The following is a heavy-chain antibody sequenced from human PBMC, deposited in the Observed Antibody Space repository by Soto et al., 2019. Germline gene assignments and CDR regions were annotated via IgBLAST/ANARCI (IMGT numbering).Heavy chain of an antibody. V-gene: IGHV3-21*01. CDR2: ISSSSSYI. CDR1: GFTFSSYS. J-gene: IGHJ3*02. D-gene: IGHD6-13*01. CDR3: ARDSSSWYNAFDI. Sequence: PVGSLRLSCAASGFTFSSYSMNWVRQAPGKGLEWVSSISSSSSYIYYADSVKGRFTISRDNAKNSLYLQMNSLRAEDTAVYYCARDSSSWYNAFDIWGQGTMVTVSS.